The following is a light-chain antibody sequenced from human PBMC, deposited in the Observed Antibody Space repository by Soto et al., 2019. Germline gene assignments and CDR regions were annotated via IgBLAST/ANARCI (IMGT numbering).Light chain of an antibody. V-gene: IGKV3-15*01. CDR3: QQYRGLA. Sequence: EIAMTQSPATLSLSPGERATLSCRASQSVSSDLAWYQQKPGHPPRLLIYGASTRATGIPARFSGSGSGTEFTLTLSSLQSEDFAVYYYQQYRGLAFGGGTKVEIK. CDR2: GAS. CDR1: QSVSSD. J-gene: IGKJ4*01.